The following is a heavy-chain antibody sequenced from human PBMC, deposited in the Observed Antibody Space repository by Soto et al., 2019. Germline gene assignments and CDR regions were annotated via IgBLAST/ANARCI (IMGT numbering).Heavy chain of an antibody. CDR2: IYPGDSDT. V-gene: IGHV5-51*01. D-gene: IGHD5-12*01. CDR1: GYSFTSYW. CDR3: ARIRDGYNYLYYYYGMDV. J-gene: IGHJ6*02. Sequence: PGESLKISCKGSGYSFTSYWIGWVRQMPGKGLEWMGIIYPGDSDTRYSPSFQGQVTISADKSISTAYLQWSSLKASDTAMYYCARIRDGYNYLYYYYGMDVWGQGTTVTVSS.